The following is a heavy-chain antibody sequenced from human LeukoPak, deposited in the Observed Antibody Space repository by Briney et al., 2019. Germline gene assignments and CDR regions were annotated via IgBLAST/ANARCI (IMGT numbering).Heavy chain of an antibody. CDR3: ARDPLHSVVAFDL. J-gene: IGHJ2*01. D-gene: IGHD2-15*01. V-gene: IGHV1-2*02. CDR1: GYTFTGYY. CDR2: INPNSGGT. Sequence: ASVKVSCKASGYTFTGYYMHWVRQAPGQGLEWMGWINPNSGGTNYAQKFRGRVTMTRDTSISTAYMELSRLRSDDTAVYYCARDPLHSVVAFDLWGRGTLVTVSS.